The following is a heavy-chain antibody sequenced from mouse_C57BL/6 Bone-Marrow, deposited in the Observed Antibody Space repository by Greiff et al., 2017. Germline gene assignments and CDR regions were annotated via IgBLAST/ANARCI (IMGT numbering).Heavy chain of an antibody. Sequence: VKLVESGPELVKPGASVKISCKASGYAFSSSWMNWVKQRPGKGLEWIGRIYPGDGDTNYNGKFKGKATLTADKSSSTAYMQLSSLTSEDSAVYFCASPRQLRQYYFDYWGQGTTLTVSS. D-gene: IGHD3-2*02. CDR1: GYAFSSSW. J-gene: IGHJ2*01. CDR3: ASPRQLRQYYFDY. V-gene: IGHV1-82*01. CDR2: IYPGDGDT.